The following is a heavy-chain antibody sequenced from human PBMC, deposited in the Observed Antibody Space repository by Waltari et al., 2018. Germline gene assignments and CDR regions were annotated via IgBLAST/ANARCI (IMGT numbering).Heavy chain of an antibody. CDR3: ARHRDRITIFGVVDY. D-gene: IGHD3-3*01. CDR1: GGSISSSSYY. Sequence: QLQLQEAGPGLVTPSETLSLTCTVSGGSISSSSYYWGWLRQPPGKGLAWIGSIYYSGSTYYNPSLKSRVTISVDTSKNQFSLKLSSVTAADTAVYYCARHRDRITIFGVVDYWGQGTLVTVSS. CDR2: IYYSGST. J-gene: IGHJ4*02. V-gene: IGHV4-39*01.